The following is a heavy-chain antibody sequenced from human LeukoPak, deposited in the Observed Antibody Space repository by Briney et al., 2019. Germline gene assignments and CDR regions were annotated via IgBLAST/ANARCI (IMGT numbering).Heavy chain of an antibody. CDR1: GFTFSGYS. CDR3: ARDDGESDFDY. D-gene: IGHD3-10*01. CDR2: ISSGSRTI. Sequence: GGSLRLSCAASGFTFSGYSMNWIRQAPGKGLEWVSFISSGSRTICYADSVEGRFTISRDNAKNSLYLQMNSLRAEDTAVYYCARDDGESDFDYWGQGTLVTVSS. V-gene: IGHV3-48*04. J-gene: IGHJ4*02.